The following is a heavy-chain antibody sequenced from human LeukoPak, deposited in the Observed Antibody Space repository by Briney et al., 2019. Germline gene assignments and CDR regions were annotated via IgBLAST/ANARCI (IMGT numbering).Heavy chain of an antibody. CDR2: INHSGST. J-gene: IGHJ5*02. Sequence: SETLSLTCAVYGGSFSGYYWSWIRQPPGKGLEWIGEINHSGSTNYNPSLKSRVTISVDTSKNQFSLKLSSVTAADTAVYYCARRGLGNWFDPWGQGTLVTVSS. V-gene: IGHV4-34*01. CDR3: ARRGLGNWFDP. CDR1: GGSFSGYY. D-gene: IGHD6-19*01.